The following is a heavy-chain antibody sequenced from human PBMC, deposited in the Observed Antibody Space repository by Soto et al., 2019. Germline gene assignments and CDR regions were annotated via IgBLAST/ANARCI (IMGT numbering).Heavy chain of an antibody. Sequence: QEQLVETGGGVVQPGRSLRLSCAASGFTLSHFGVHWVRQVPGKGLDWVAVSQDDGDNKYFADSVKGRFHISRDNSKNALYLQMNSLPADETAIYYCAREALTLGKGDLALWGQGTMVIVSS. CDR3: AREALTLGKGDLAL. CDR2: SQDDGDNK. CDR1: GFTLSHFG. V-gene: IGHV3-33*05. J-gene: IGHJ3*01. D-gene: IGHD3-16*01.